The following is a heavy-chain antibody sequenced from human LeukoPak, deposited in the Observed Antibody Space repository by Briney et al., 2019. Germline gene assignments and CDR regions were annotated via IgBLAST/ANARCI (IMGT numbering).Heavy chain of an antibody. CDR1: GGSFSGYY. Sequence: PSETLSLTCGVYGGSFSGYYWSWVRQPPGKGLEWIGENNHSGSTNYNPSLKSRVTISVDTSKSQFSLKLSSVTAADTAVYYCARGRRQWLEPPSDYYYMDVWGKGTTVTVSS. CDR3: ARGRRQWLEPPSDYYYMDV. D-gene: IGHD6-19*01. CDR2: NNHSGST. J-gene: IGHJ6*03. V-gene: IGHV4-34*01.